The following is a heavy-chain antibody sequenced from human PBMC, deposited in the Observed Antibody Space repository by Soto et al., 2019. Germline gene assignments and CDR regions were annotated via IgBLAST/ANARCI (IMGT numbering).Heavy chain of an antibody. Sequence: GGSLRLSCAASGFTFSDYYMSWIRQAPGKGLEWVSYISSSSSYTNYADSVKGRFTISRDNAKNSLYLQMNSLRAEDTAVYYCASSDSSSPTYYYGMDVWGQGTTVTVSS. CDR2: ISSSSSYT. CDR3: ASSDSSSPTYYYGMDV. J-gene: IGHJ6*02. D-gene: IGHD6-6*01. V-gene: IGHV3-11*06. CDR1: GFTFSDYY.